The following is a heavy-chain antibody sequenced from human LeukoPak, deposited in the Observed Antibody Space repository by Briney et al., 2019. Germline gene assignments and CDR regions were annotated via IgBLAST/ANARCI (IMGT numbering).Heavy chain of an antibody. D-gene: IGHD7-27*01. J-gene: IGHJ4*02. V-gene: IGHV4-34*01. CDR3: ARLENWAFDF. Sequence: TSETLSLTCAVYGGSFSGYYWSWIRQPPGKGLEWIGEINHSGSTNYNPSLKSRVTISVDTSKNQFSLKLSSVTAADTAVYYCARLENWAFDFWGQGTLITVSS. CDR2: INHSGST. CDR1: GGSFSGYY.